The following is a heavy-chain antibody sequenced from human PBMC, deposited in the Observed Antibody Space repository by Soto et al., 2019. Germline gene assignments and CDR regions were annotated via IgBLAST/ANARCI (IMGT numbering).Heavy chain of an antibody. CDR1: GGSISTYY. J-gene: IGHJ4*02. CDR2: IYYSGST. CDR3: ARGGGYFDY. Sequence: ETLSLTCTVYGGSISTYYWSWIRQPPGKGLEWIGYIYYSGSTNYNPSLKSRVTISVDTSKNQFSLKLNSVTAADTAVYYCARGGGYFDYWGQGTLVTVSS. D-gene: IGHD2-15*01. V-gene: IGHV4-59*01.